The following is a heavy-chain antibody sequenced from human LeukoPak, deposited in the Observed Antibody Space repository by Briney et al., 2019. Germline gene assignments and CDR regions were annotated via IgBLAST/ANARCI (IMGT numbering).Heavy chain of an antibody. CDR1: GGSISSSSYY. CDR3: ARRGIAVAGGNDAFDI. D-gene: IGHD6-19*01. CDR2: IYYSGST. J-gene: IGHJ3*02. Sequence: TSETLSLTCKVSGGSISSSSYYWGWIRQPPGKGLEWIGSIYYSGSTYYNPSLKSRVTISVDTSKSQFSLKLSSVTAADTAVYYCARRGIAVAGGNDAFDIWGQGTMVTVSS. V-gene: IGHV4-39*01.